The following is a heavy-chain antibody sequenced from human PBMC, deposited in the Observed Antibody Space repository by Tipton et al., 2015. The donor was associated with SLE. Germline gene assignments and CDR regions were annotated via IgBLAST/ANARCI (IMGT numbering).Heavy chain of an antibody. V-gene: IGHV4-34*01. CDR1: GGSFSGYY. Sequence: TLSLTRAVYGGSFSGYYWRWIRQPTGKGLEWIGQIKHSGSTNYNPSLKRRVNISVDTSQKQFSLKLSSVTAADTAVYYCARGVDTNLIYGDYPYCFDYWGQGTLVSVSS. CDR2: IKHSGST. J-gene: IGHJ4*02. CDR3: ARGVDTNLIYGDYPYCFDY. D-gene: IGHD4-17*01.